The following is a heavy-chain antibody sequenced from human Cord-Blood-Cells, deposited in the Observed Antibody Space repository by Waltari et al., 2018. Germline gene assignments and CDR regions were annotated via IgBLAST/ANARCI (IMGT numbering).Heavy chain of an antibody. CDR1: GFTFRSYA. CDR2: ISYDGSNK. Sequence: QVQLVESGGGVVQPGRSLRLSCAASGFTFRSYAMHWVRQAPGKGLEWVAVISYDGSNKYYADSVKGRFTISRDNSKNTLYLQMNSLRAEDTAVYYCARDSRGDGYNYFDTGAREPWSPSPQ. J-gene: IGHJ4*02. D-gene: IGHD5-12*01. V-gene: IGHV3-30-3*01. CDR3: ARDSRGDGYNYFDT.